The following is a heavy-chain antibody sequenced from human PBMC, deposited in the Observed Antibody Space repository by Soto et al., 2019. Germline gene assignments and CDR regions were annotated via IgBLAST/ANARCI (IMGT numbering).Heavy chain of an antibody. V-gene: IGHV4-31*03. CDR3: ARGRTSSPTPGDY. CDR1: GGSISSGGYY. Sequence: QVQLQESGPGLVKPSQTLSLTCTVSGGSISSGGYYWSWIRQHPGKGLEWIGYIYYSGSTYYNPSLKRRVNISVATAKNQFSPKLSSVTAADTAVYYCARGRTSSPTPGDYWGQGTLVTVSS. D-gene: IGHD2-2*01. J-gene: IGHJ4*02. CDR2: IYYSGST.